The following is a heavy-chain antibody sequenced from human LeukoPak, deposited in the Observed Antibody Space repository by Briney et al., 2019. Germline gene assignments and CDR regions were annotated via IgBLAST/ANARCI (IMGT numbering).Heavy chain of an antibody. CDR2: LFNSGGT. J-gene: IGHJ2*01. D-gene: IGHD3-10*01. CDR3: ARQRSYNWYFDL. V-gene: IGHV4-59*08. CDR1: GASISSYH. Sequence: SETLSLTCTVSGASISSYHWSWIRQPPGKGLEWIGDLFNSGGTSYNASLKSRVTVSVDTSKKQVSLKVTSVTAADTAVYYCARQRSYNWYFDLWGRGTLVTVSS.